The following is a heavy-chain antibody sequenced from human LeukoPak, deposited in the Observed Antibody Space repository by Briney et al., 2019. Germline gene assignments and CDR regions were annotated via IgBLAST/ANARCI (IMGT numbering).Heavy chain of an antibody. J-gene: IGHJ3*02. CDR1: GFTFSTYS. V-gene: IGHV3-21*01. CDR3: ARDQCSSTSCYGPDAFDI. D-gene: IGHD2-2*01. Sequence: PGGSLRLSCAASGFTFSTYSMNWVRQAPGEGLEWVSSISSSSSYIYYADSVKGRFTISRDNAKNSLYLQMNSLRAEDTAVYYCARDQCSSTSCYGPDAFDIWGQGTMVTVSS. CDR2: ISSSSSYI.